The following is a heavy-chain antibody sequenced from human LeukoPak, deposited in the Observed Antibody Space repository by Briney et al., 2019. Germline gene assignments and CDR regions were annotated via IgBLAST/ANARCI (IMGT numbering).Heavy chain of an antibody. V-gene: IGHV4-34*01. Sequence: SETLSLTCAVYGGSFSGYCWSWIRQPPGKGLEWIGEINHSGSTNYNPSLKSRVTISVDTSKNQFSLKLSSVTAADTAVYYCARVVVTAIPYYYYYMDVWGKGTTVTVSS. D-gene: IGHD2-21*02. CDR2: INHSGST. CDR3: ARVVVTAIPYYYYYMDV. J-gene: IGHJ6*03. CDR1: GGSFSGYC.